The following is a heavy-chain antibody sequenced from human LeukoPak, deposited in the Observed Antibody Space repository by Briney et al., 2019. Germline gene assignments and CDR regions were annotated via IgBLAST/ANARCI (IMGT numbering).Heavy chain of an antibody. CDR3: AKRDDSGGNLVDL. D-gene: IGHD3-22*01. CDR2: IYYSGST. V-gene: IGHV4-39*02. CDR1: GGSIRSGSHY. J-gene: IGHJ4*02. Sequence: SETLSLTCTVSGGSIRSGSHYWVWIRQPPGKGLEWIGSIYYSGSTYYNSSLENRVTIPIDTSKNHFSLRLRSLSAADTSVYYCAKRDDSGGNLVDLWGQGTLVTVSS.